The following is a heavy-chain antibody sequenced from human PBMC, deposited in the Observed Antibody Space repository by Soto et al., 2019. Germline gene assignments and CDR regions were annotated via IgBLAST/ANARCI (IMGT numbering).Heavy chain of an antibody. CDR2: INWDGTNK. CDR1: GFTFHGYT. Sequence: LRLSCAASGFTFHGYTMHWVRQAPGKGLEWVSLINWDGTNKYYADSVKGRFTISRDNGKNSLYLQMNSLRTEDTALYYCAKEAGTIYFDYWGQGALVTVSS. V-gene: IGHV3-43*01. J-gene: IGHJ4*02. CDR3: AKEAGTIYFDY. D-gene: IGHD6-13*01.